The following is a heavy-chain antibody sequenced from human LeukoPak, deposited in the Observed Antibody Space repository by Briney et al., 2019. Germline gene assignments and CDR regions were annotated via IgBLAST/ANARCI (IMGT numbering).Heavy chain of an antibody. D-gene: IGHD2-2*01. J-gene: IGHJ4*02. CDR1: GFTFSTYW. CDR2: IKQDGSDK. CDR3: ARVLPVASRDY. V-gene: IGHV3-7*01. Sequence: GGSLRLSCAASGFTFSTYWLSWVRQAPGKGLEWVANIKQDGSDKFYVDSVKGRFTISRDNAKNSMYLQMSSLRAEDTAIYYCARVLPVASRDYWGQGTLVTVSS.